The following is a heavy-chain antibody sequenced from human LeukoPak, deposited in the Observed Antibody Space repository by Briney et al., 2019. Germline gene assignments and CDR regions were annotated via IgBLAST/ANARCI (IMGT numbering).Heavy chain of an antibody. CDR2: ISYDGSNK. CDR3: AKDPGYYDSSNWFDP. D-gene: IGHD3-22*01. Sequence: PGGSLRLSCAAPGFTFSSYGMHWVRQAPGKGLEWVAVISYDGSNKYYADSVKGRFTISRDNSKNTLYLQMNSLRAEDTAVYYCAKDPGYYDSSNWFDPWGQGTLVTVSS. V-gene: IGHV3-30*18. J-gene: IGHJ5*02. CDR1: GFTFSSYG.